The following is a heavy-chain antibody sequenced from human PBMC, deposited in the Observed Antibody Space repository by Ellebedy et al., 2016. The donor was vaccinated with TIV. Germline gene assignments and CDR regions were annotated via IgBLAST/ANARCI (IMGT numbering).Heavy chain of an antibody. D-gene: IGHD3-3*02. CDR2: ISGSGGTI. Sequence: PGGSLRLSCAASGFPFSGYDIHWVRQAPGKGLEWVSYISGSGGTIYYGGAVKGRFTISRDNAKNSLYLQMNSLRAEDTAVYYCAIFGLHDGFDFWGQGTMVTVSA. CDR1: GFPFSGYD. V-gene: IGHV3-48*03. CDR3: AIFGLHDGFDF. J-gene: IGHJ3*01.